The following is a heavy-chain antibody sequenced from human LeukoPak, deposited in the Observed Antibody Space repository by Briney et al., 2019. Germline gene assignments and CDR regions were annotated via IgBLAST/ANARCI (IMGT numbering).Heavy chain of an antibody. CDR2: ISGSGGST. J-gene: IGHJ4*02. CDR3: TRSFRGFDFYYFDN. D-gene: IGHD5-12*01. CDR1: GFTFSSYA. Sequence: GGSLRLSCAASGFTFSSYAMNWVRQAPGKGLEWVSPISGSGGSTFYADSVEGRFTISKDNSRNTLYLQMNSLRAEDTAIFYCTRSFRGFDFYYFDNWGQGTLVTVSS. V-gene: IGHV3-23*01.